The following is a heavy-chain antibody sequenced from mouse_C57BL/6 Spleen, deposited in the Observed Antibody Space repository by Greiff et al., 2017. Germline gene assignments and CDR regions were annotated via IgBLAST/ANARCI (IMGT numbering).Heavy chain of an antibody. V-gene: IGHV5-6*01. D-gene: IGHD1-1*01. J-gene: IGHJ3*01. CDR2: ISSGGSYP. CDR1: GFTFSRYG. Sequence: EVKLMESGGDLVKPGGSLTLSCAASGFTFSRYGMSWVRQTPDKRLEWVATISSGGSYPYSPDSVKGRFTISRDNAKNTLYLQMRSLKAEDTAMYYCARPPITTVVATPFAYWGQGTLVTVSA. CDR3: ARPPITTVVATPFAY.